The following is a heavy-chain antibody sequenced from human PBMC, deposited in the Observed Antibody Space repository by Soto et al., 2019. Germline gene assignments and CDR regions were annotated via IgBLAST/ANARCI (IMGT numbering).Heavy chain of an antibody. CDR2: IYHIGPT. Sequence: QVQLQESGPGLVKPSETLSLTCTVSGGFSSHYYWSWIRQPPGKELEWIGYIYHIGPTNYNPSLESRVTLSVDTSKNEFSLRLNSVTAADTAVYYCARRYSSGSYDVFDIWGQGTMVTVSS. D-gene: IGHD6-19*01. CDR3: ARRYSSGSYDVFDI. J-gene: IGHJ3*02. CDR1: GGFSSHYY. V-gene: IGHV4-59*01.